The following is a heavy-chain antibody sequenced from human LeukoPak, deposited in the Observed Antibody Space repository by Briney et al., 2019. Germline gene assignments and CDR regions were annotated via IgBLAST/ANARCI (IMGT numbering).Heavy chain of an antibody. CDR3: AKTYSNSWYFDY. CDR2: IRSDGSDK. Sequence: PGGSLRLSCAASGFTFSAYGMHWVRQAPGKGLEWVAFIRSDGSDKQYGDSVKGRFTISRDNSKNTLFLQMNSLRAEDTAVYYCAKTYSNSWYFDYWGQGTLVTVSS. V-gene: IGHV3-30*02. D-gene: IGHD6-13*01. J-gene: IGHJ4*02. CDR1: GFTFSAYG.